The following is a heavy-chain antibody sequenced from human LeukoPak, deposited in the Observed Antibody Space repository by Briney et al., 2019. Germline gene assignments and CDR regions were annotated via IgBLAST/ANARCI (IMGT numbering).Heavy chain of an antibody. CDR3: ASGRDYWYFDL. J-gene: IGHJ2*01. CDR2: TYYRSKWYN. D-gene: IGHD1-26*01. V-gene: IGHV6-1*01. Sequence: SQTLSLTCAISGDSVSSNSAAWSWIRQSPSRGLEWLGRTYYRSKWYNDYAVSVKSRITINPDTSKNQFSLQLNSVTPEDTAVYYCASGRDYWYFDLWGRGTLVTVSS. CDR1: GDSVSSNSAA.